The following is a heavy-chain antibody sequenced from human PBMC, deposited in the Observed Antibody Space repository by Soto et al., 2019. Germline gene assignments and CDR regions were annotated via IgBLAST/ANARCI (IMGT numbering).Heavy chain of an antibody. Sequence: GASVKVSCKASGYTFTSYDINWVRQATGQRLEWMGWMNPNSGSTYYADSVKGRFTISRDNSKNTLYLQMNSLRAEDTAVYYCASSGALAVAGTEDYWGQGTLVTVSS. D-gene: IGHD6-19*01. CDR2: MNPNSGST. J-gene: IGHJ4*02. CDR3: ASSGALAVAGTEDY. CDR1: GYTFTSYD. V-gene: IGHV1-8*01.